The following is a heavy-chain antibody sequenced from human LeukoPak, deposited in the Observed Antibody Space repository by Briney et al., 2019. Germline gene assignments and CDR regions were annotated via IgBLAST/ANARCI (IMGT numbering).Heavy chain of an antibody. CDR3: ARDGDAVSAAIAGAFDL. CDR2: IYTSGST. D-gene: IGHD2-2*01. CDR1: GGSFSSGSYY. V-gene: IGHV4-61*02. J-gene: IGHJ3*01. Sequence: PSEALSLTCTVSGGSFSSGSYYWSWIRQPAGKGLEWIGRIYTSGSTNYNPSLKSRVTISVDTSKNQFSLKLSSVTAADTAVFYCARDGDAVSAAIAGAFDLWGRGTMVTVS.